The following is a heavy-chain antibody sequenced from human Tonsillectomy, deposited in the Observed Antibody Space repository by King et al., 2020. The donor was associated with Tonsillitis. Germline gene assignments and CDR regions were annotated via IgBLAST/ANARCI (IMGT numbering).Heavy chain of an antibody. Sequence: VQLVESGGGLVQPGGSLRLSCAVSGVTFSSQSMSWVRQAPGKGLEWVSYIHSSGITIYYADSVEGRFTISRENAKNSLYLQMDSLRAEDTALYYCARAPVVRGVITHFDYGGQGILATVSS. D-gene: IGHD3-10*01. CDR3: ARAPVVRGVITHFDY. CDR2: IHSSGITI. V-gene: IGHV3-48*01. CDR1: GVTFSSQS. J-gene: IGHJ4*02.